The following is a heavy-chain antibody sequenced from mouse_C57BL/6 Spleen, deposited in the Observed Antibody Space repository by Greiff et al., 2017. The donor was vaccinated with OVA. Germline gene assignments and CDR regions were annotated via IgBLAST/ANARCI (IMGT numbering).Heavy chain of an antibody. J-gene: IGHJ4*01. CDR2: IRNKANGYTT. CDR1: GFTFTDYY. D-gene: IGHD1-1*01. Sequence: VQLKQSGGGLVQPGGSLSLSCAASGFTFTDYYMSWVRQPPGKALEWLGFIRNKANGYTTEYSASVKGRFTISRDNSQSILYLQMNALRAEDSAAYYGARYLAVVAYAMDYWGQGTSVTVSS. V-gene: IGHV7-3*01. CDR3: ARYLAVVAYAMDY.